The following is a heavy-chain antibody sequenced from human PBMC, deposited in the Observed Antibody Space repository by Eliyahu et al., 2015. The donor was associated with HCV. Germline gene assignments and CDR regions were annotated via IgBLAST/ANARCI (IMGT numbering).Heavy chain of an antibody. V-gene: IGHV4-31*03. D-gene: IGHD3-16*02. Sequence: QVQLQESGPGLVKPSQTLSLTCTVSGGXISSGGYSWXWIRQHPGKGLEWIGYIYYSGSTYYNPSLKSRVTISVDTSKNQFSLKLSSVTAADTAVYYCARTNDYVWGSYRYKFRPYFDYWGQGTLVTVSS. J-gene: IGHJ4*02. CDR1: GGXISSGGYS. CDR3: ARTNDYVWGSYRYKFRPYFDY. CDR2: IYYSGST.